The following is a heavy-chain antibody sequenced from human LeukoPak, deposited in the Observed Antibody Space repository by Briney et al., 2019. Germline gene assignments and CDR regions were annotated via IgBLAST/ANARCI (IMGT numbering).Heavy chain of an antibody. V-gene: IGHV3-48*03. Sequence: RGSLALSCPASGFTFIRYEMNWVRQAPGRGREWISYISTSARTIYYADSVKGRFTISRDNAKNSSYLQMNSLRAEDTAVYYCATRIAAVGFDYWGQGTLVTVSS. D-gene: IGHD6-13*01. J-gene: IGHJ4*02. CDR1: GFTFIRYE. CDR2: ISTSARTI. CDR3: ATRIAAVGFDY.